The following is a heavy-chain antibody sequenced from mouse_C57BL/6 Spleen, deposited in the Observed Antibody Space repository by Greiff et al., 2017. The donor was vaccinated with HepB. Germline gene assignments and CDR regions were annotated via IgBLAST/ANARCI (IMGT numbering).Heavy chain of an antibody. CDR3: ARCPPLRLFYYAMDY. J-gene: IGHJ4*01. CDR2: IYPGDGDT. CDR1: GYAFSSYW. Sequence: QVQLQQSGAELVKPGASVKISCKASGYAFSSYWMNWVKQRPGKGLEWIGQIYPGDGDTNYNGKFKGKATLTADKSSSTAYMQLSSLTSEDSAVYFCARCPPLRLFYYAMDYWGQGTSVTVSS. V-gene: IGHV1-80*01. D-gene: IGHD2-4*01.